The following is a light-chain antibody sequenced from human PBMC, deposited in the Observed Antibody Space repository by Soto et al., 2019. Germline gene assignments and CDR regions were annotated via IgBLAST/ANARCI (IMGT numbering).Light chain of an antibody. CDR1: QNISSN. CDR2: DVS. V-gene: IGKV3-11*01. CDR3: QQRNNWPRT. J-gene: IGKJ1*01. Sequence: IVLIQSPATLSVSPGERATLSCRASQNISSNLIWYQQKPGQAPRLLIYDVSNRAADIPARFSGSGSGTDFTLTISSLEPEDLAVYYCQQRNNWPRTFGQGTKVDIK.